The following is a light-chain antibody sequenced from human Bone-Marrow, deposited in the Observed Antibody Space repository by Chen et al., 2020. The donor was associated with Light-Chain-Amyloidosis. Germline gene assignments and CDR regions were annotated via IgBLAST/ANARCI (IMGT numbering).Light chain of an antibody. Sequence: DIVMTQSPDSLAVSLGERATINCRSSQSLLYTSSNKNYLAWYQQKPGQPPKLLIYWASTRESGVPDRFSGSGSGTDFTLSISGLQAEDVAVYYCQQYYDTPFTFGPGTKVDI. J-gene: IGKJ3*01. CDR1: QSLLYTSSNKNY. CDR3: QQYYDTPFT. V-gene: IGKV4-1*01. CDR2: WAS.